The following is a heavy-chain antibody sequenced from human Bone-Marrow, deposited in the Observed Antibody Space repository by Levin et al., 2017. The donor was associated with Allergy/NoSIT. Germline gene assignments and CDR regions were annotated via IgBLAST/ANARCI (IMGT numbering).Heavy chain of an antibody. V-gene: IGHV3-30*18. D-gene: IGHD3-16*01. J-gene: IGHJ5*02. CDR1: GFSFSNYG. Sequence: GGSLRLSCAASGFSFSNYGMHWVRQAPGKGLEWVAFIAYDGSNEYYAESVKGRFTISRYNSKNTLYLQMNSLRTEDTAVYYCAKVGLTILGAFDPWGQGTLVTVSS. CDR2: IAYDGSNE. CDR3: AKVGLTILGAFDP.